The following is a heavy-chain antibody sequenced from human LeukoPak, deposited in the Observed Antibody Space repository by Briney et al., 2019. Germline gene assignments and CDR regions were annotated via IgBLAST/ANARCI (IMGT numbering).Heavy chain of an antibody. CDR3: ARVYYGGKTPSPGGH. Sequence: ASVKVSCKASGYTFTDYYIHWVRRAPGQGLEWMGWINPKSGDTNYEQKFQGRVTMTRDTSVSTAYMELSGLRSDDTAMYYCARVYYGGKTPSPGGHWGQGTLVTVSS. V-gene: IGHV1-2*02. CDR1: GYTFTDYY. J-gene: IGHJ4*02. CDR2: INPKSGDT. D-gene: IGHD4-23*01.